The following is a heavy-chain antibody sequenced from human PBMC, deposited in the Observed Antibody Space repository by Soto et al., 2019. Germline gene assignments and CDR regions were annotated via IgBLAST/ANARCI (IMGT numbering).Heavy chain of an antibody. D-gene: IGHD3-10*01. CDR1: GFTFSSYS. CDR2: ISGNSNYM. CDR3: GGEMIGSGSYDY. Sequence: GGSLRLSCAASGFTFSSYSMNWVRQAPGKGLEWVSSISGNSNYMYYADSVKGRFTISRDNAKNALYLQMNSLRAEDTAVYYCGGEMIGSGSYDYWGQGILVTVSS. V-gene: IGHV3-21*01. J-gene: IGHJ4*02.